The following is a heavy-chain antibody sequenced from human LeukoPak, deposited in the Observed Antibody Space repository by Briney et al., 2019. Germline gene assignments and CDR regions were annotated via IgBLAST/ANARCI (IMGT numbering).Heavy chain of an antibody. CDR3: ASIAVAGTLGVSAFDI. CDR2: IYYSGST. Sequence: SETLSLTCTVSGGSISSYYWSWIRQPPGKGLEWIGYIYYSGSTNYNPSLKSRVTISVDTSKNQFSLKLSSVTAAATAVYYCASIAVAGTLGVSAFDIWGQGTMVTVSS. J-gene: IGHJ3*02. D-gene: IGHD6-19*01. CDR1: GGSISSYY. V-gene: IGHV4-59*08.